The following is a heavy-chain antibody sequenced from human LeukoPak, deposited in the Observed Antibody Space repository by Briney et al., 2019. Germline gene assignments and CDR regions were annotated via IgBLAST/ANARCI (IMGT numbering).Heavy chain of an antibody. CDR3: ATTSQGAFDF. CDR1: GFTFDHYA. Sequence: GRSLRLSCAASGFTFDHYAMHWVRQAPGKGLEWVSGISWNSGSIGYADSVKGRFTISRDNAKNSLYLQMNSLRAEDMALYYCATTSQGAFDFWGQGTMVTVSS. CDR2: ISWNSGSI. J-gene: IGHJ3*01. V-gene: IGHV3-9*03. D-gene: IGHD2-2*01.